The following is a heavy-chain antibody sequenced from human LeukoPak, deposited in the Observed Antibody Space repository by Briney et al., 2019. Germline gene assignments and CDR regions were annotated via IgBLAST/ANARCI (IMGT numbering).Heavy chain of an antibody. J-gene: IGHJ5*02. Sequence: SQTLSLTCAVSGGSISSGDYSWSWVRQPPGKGLEWIGYIFQSGSTYYNPSLKSRVTISVDRSKNQFSLKLSSVTAADTAVYYCARVGSDWNDVRYNWFDPWGQGTLVTVSS. D-gene: IGHD1-1*01. CDR2: IFQSGST. CDR3: ARVGSDWNDVRYNWFDP. CDR1: GGSISSGDYS. V-gene: IGHV4-30-2*01.